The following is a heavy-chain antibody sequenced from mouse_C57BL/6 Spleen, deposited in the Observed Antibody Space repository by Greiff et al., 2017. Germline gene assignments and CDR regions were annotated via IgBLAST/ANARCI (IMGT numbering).Heavy chain of an antibody. CDR1: GYTFTSCW. D-gene: IGHD1-1*02. Sequence: QVQLQQPGAELVKPGASVKLSCTASGYTFTSCWMHWVKRRPGQGLEWIGMIHPNSGSTNYNEKFKSKATLTVDKSSSTAYMQLSSLTSEDSAVYYCARSDMGDDWGKGTTVTVSS. CDR3: ARSDMGDD. J-gene: IGHJ4*01. CDR2: IHPNSGST. V-gene: IGHV1-64*01.